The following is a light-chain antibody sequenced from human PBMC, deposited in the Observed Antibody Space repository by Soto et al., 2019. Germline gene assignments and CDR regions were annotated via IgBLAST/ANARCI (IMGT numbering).Light chain of an antibody. CDR1: SSNIGGYNV. J-gene: IGLJ2*01. Sequence: QSVLTQPASVSGSPGQSITISCSGTSSNIGGYNVVSWYQQHPGKAPKVIVYEGIKRPSGVSDRFSGSTSGSTASLTISGLQAEDEAEYYCSSYAGSNTVIFGGGTKLTVL. CDR3: SSYAGSNTVI. V-gene: IGLV2-14*02. CDR2: EGI.